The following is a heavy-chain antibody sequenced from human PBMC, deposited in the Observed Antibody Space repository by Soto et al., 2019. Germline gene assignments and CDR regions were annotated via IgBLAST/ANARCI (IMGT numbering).Heavy chain of an antibody. CDR1: GFTFSSYA. J-gene: IGHJ4*02. D-gene: IGHD2-8*02. Sequence: EVQLLESGGGLVQPGGSLRLSCAASGFTFSSYAMSWVRQAPGKGLEWVSGITDGGGSTFYADSLQGRFTISSDNSKNTLYLQMSSLTAEDTAIYYCAKVGLVRNGYMGLVRGVYWGQGTLVTVSA. CDR3: AKVGLVRNGYMGLVRGVY. V-gene: IGHV3-23*01. CDR2: ITDGGGST.